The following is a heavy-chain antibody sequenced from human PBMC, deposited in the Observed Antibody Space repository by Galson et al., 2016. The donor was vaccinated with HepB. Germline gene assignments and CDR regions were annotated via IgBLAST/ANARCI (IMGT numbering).Heavy chain of an antibody. V-gene: IGHV4-4*02. CDR3: ARDTRSMAAAGTTYGLDV. Sequence: SETLSLTCAVSGGSIITTSWWTWVRQPPGKGLEWIGELHYAGSTNFNPSLPSRVTVSVDRSKNQFSLNLTSVTAADTAVYYCARDTRSMAAAGTTYGLDVWGPGTTVTVSS. CDR2: LHYAGST. D-gene: IGHD6-13*01. J-gene: IGHJ6*02. CDR1: GGSIITTSW.